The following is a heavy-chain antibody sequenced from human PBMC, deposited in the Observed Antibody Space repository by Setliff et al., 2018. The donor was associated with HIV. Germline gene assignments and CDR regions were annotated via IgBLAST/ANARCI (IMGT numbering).Heavy chain of an antibody. CDR2: INHSGST. D-gene: IGHD6-13*01. Sequence: SETLSLTCAVYGGSFSGYYWSWIRQPPWKGLEWIGEINHSGSTFYSPSLKSRVTISVDTSKSQFSLKLSSVTAADTAIYYCARGSPSSRWYGEYAYWGQGTLVTVSS. V-gene: IGHV4-34*01. CDR3: ARGSPSSRWYGEYAY. CDR1: GGSFSGYY. J-gene: IGHJ4*02.